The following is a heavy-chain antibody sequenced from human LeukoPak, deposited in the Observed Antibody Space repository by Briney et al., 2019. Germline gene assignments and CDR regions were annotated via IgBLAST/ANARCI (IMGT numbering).Heavy chain of an antibody. J-gene: IGHJ3*02. CDR3: ARDEPRPYYYDSMEVSDAFDI. CDR2: ISAYNGNT. V-gene: IGHV1-18*01. CDR1: GYTFTSYG. Sequence: GASVKVSCKASGYTFTSYGISWVRQAPGQGLEWMGWISAYNGNTNYAQKLQGRVTMTTDTSTSTAYMELRSLRSDDTAVYYCARDEPRPYYYDSMEVSDAFDIWGQGTMVTVSS. D-gene: IGHD3-22*01.